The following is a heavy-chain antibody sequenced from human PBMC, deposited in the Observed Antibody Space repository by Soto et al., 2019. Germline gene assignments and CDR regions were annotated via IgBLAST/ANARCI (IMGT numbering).Heavy chain of an antibody. Sequence: VQLVQSGAEVKKPGSSVRVSCETSGDTFSSHTINWLRQSPGQGLEWMGGIIPVFGSPNYAEKFQGRVTISADTSTNKAYMELRSLTSDDTAVYFCARDRSGTNNWFDPWGQGTLVTVSS. V-gene: IGHV1-69*06. D-gene: IGHD1-26*01. CDR2: IIPVFGSP. CDR3: ARDRSGTNNWFDP. J-gene: IGHJ5*02. CDR1: GDTFSSHT.